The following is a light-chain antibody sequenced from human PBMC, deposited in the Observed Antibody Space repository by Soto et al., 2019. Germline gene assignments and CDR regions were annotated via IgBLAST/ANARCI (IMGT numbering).Light chain of an antibody. Sequence: EIVLTQSPVTLSLSPGERATLSCRASQSVTNYLAWYQQKPGQAPRLLIYGASNRATGIPDRFSGSGSGTDFTLTISSLQSEDFAVYYCQQYNNWPWKFGQGTKVDIK. J-gene: IGKJ1*01. CDR3: QQYNNWPWK. CDR1: QSVTNY. V-gene: IGKV3D-15*01. CDR2: GAS.